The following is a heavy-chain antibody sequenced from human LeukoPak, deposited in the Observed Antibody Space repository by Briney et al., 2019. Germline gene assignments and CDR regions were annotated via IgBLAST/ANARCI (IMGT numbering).Heavy chain of an antibody. Sequence: GGSLRLSCAAPGFTFSNHWMHWVRQAPGKGLVWVSVISKDGSTSIYADSVRGRLTISRDNAKNTLYLQMNSLRVEDTSVYYCARDYYMGIVDQWGQGTRVTVSS. D-gene: IGHD3-22*01. CDR1: GFTFSNHW. V-gene: IGHV3-74*01. CDR3: ARDYYMGIVDQ. CDR2: ISKDGSTS. J-gene: IGHJ5*02.